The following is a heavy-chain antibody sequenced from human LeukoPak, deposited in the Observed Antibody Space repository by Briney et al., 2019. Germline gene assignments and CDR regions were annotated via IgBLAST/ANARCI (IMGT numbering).Heavy chain of an antibody. CDR2: IYTSGST. CDR1: GGSISSYY. J-gene: IGHJ3*01. CDR3: ARHPIYGSGTSSGFDV. Sequence: PSETLSLTCTVSGGSISSYYWSWIRQPPGKGLEWIGYIYTSGSTNYNPSLKSRVTISVDTSKNQFPLKPSSVTAADTAVYYCARHPIYGSGTSSGFDVWGQGTMVTVSS. V-gene: IGHV4-4*09. D-gene: IGHD3-10*01.